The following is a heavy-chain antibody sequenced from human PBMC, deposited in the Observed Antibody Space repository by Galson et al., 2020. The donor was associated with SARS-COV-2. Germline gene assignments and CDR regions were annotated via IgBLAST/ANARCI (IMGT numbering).Heavy chain of an antibody. CDR3: AKAKAARGSYYYMDV. CDR2: ISYDGSNK. V-gene: IGHV3-30*18. D-gene: IGHD6-6*01. Sequence: GGSLRLSCAASGFTFSSYGMHWVRQAPGKGLEWVAVISYDGSNKYYADSVKGRFTISRDNSKNTLYLQMNSLRAEDTAVYYCAKAKAARGSYYYMDVCGKGTTVTVSS. J-gene: IGHJ6*03. CDR1: GFTFSSYG.